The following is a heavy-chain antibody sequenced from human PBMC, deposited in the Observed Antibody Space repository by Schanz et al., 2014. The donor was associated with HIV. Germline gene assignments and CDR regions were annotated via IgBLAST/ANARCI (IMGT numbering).Heavy chain of an antibody. J-gene: IGHJ6*02. CDR1: GFTFSSYA. CDR3: ARGEAITYYYHYYGMDV. Sequence: EVQLLESGGGLVQPGGSLRLSCAASGFTFSSYALNWVRQAPGKGLEWVSTISGSGGSTYYADSVKGRFTISRDNSKNTLYLQMNSLRAEDTAVYYCARGEAITYYYHYYGMDVWGQGTTVTVSS. CDR2: ISGSGGST. V-gene: IGHV3-23*01. D-gene: IGHD1-20*01.